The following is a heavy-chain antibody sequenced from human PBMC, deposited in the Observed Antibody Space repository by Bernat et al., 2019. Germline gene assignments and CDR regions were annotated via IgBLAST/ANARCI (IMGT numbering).Heavy chain of an antibody. Sequence: QLQLQESGQGLVKPSETLSLTCTVSGGSISSSSYYWGWIRQPPGTGLEWIGSIYYSGSTYYNPSLKSRVSISVDTSKNQFSLQVSSVTAADTAVYYCARSITGTIMGGGDGGQGTLVTVSS. J-gene: IGHJ4*02. D-gene: IGHD1-7*01. CDR2: IYYSGST. CDR1: GGSISSSSYY. V-gene: IGHV4-39*01. CDR3: ARSITGTIMGGGD.